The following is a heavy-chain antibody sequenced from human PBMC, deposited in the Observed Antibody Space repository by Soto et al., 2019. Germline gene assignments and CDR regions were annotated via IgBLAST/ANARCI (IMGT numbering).Heavy chain of an antibody. J-gene: IGHJ4*02. V-gene: IGHV4-59*01. CDR1: DGSISGFY. Sequence: SETLSLTCAVSDGSISGFYWSWIRQPPGKGLEWIGYIYYSGSTNYNPSLKSRVTISVDTSKNQFSLKLNSVTAADTAVYYCARDRGSVAGFDYWGQGTLVTV. CDR2: IYYSGST. CDR3: ARDRGSVAGFDY. D-gene: IGHD6-19*01.